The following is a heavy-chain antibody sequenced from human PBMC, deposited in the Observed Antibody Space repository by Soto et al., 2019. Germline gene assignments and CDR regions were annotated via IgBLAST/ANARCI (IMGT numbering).Heavy chain of an antibody. CDR1: GGSFSGYY. Sequence: LSLTCAVYGGSFSGYYWSWIRQPPGKGLEWIGEINHSGSTNYNPSLKSRVTISVDTSKNQFSLKLSSVTAADTAVYYCARARSGWPYCSSTSCYKGFDYWGQGTLVTVSS. CDR2: INHSGST. V-gene: IGHV4-34*01. D-gene: IGHD2-2*02. J-gene: IGHJ4*02. CDR3: ARARSGWPYCSSTSCYKGFDY.